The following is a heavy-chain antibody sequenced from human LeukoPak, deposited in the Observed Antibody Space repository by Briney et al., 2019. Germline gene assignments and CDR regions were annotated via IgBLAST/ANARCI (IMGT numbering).Heavy chain of an antibody. CDR3: ARGGQDYYYYYYYMDV. V-gene: IGHV4-59*08. CDR2: IYYSGST. CDR1: GGSISSYY. D-gene: IGHD5-12*01. Sequence: SETLSLTCTVSGGSISSYYWSWIRQPPGKGLEWIGYIYYSGSTNYNPSLKSRVTISVDTSKNQFSLKLSSVTAADTAVYYCARGGQDYYYYYYYMDVWGKGTTVTISS. J-gene: IGHJ6*03.